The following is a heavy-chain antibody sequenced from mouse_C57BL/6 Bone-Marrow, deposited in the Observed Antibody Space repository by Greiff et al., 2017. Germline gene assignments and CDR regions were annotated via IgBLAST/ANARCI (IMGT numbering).Heavy chain of an antibody. Sequence: QVQLQQSGAELARPGASVKLSCKASGYTFTSYGISWVKQRTGQGLEWIGEIYPRSGNTYYNEKFKGKATLTADKSSSTAYMELRSLTSEDSAVXFCARRGNYSAWFAYWGQGTLVTVSA. V-gene: IGHV1-81*01. CDR1: GYTFTSYG. D-gene: IGHD2-1*01. J-gene: IGHJ3*01. CDR2: IYPRSGNT. CDR3: ARRGNYSAWFAY.